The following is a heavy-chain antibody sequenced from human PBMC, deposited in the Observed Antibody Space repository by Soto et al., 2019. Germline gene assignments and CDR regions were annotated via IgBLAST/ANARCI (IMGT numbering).Heavy chain of an antibody. V-gene: IGHV4-59*01. CDR3: ARGATWIQLWYSFVY. CDR2: IYYSGST. CDR1: GGSISSYY. J-gene: IGHJ4*02. D-gene: IGHD5-18*01. Sequence: KASETLSLTCTVSGGSISSYYWSWIRQPPGKGLEWIGYIYYSGSTNYNPSLKSRVTISVDTSKNQFSLKLSSVTAADTAVYYCARGATWIQLWYSFVYWGQATLLTVFS.